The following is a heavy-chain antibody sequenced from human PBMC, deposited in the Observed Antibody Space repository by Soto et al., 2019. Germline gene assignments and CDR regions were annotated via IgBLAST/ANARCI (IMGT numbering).Heavy chain of an antibody. CDR3: ARVNGDYDSSGYYPLSPFFDI. V-gene: IGHV4-30-4*01. J-gene: IGHJ3*02. Sequence: PSETLSLTCTVSGGSISSGDYYWSWIRQPPGKGLEWIGYIYYSGSAYYNPSLKSRVTISVDTSKNQFSLKLSSVTAADTAVYYCARVNGDYDSSGYYPLSPFFDIWGQGTMVTVSS. D-gene: IGHD3-22*01. CDR1: GGSISSGDYY. CDR2: IYYSGSA.